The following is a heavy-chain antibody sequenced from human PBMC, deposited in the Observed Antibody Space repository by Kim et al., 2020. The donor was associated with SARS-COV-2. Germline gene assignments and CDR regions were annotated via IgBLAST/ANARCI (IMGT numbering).Heavy chain of an antibody. Sequence: TPSLKSRVTISVDRSKNQCSLKLSSVTAADTAVYYCARVRDTAMAAYFDYWGQGTLVTVSS. J-gene: IGHJ4*02. V-gene: IGHV4-30-2*01. CDR3: ARVRDTAMAAYFDY. D-gene: IGHD5-18*01.